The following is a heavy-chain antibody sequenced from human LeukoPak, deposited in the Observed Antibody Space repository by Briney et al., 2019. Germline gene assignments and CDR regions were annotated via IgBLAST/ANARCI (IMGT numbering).Heavy chain of an antibody. J-gene: IGHJ4*02. D-gene: IGHD3-22*01. CDR3: ARRKYYYDSSGFFSPPPVDY. Sequence: GGSLRLSCAASGFTFSDYYMSWIRQAPGKGLEWVSYISSSGSTIYYADSVKGRFTISRDNAKNSLYLQMNSLRAEDTAVYYCARRKYYYDSSGFFSPPPVDYWGQGTLVTVSS. CDR1: GFTFSDYY. CDR2: ISSSGSTI. V-gene: IGHV3-11*01.